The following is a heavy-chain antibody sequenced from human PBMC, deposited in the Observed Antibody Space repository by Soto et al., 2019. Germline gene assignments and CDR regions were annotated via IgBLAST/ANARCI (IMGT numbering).Heavy chain of an antibody. D-gene: IGHD5-18*01. Sequence: QAQLVESGGGVVQPGRSLRLSCAASGFAFCSYGMHWVRQAPGTGLEWVAVISYDGSLQHYADSVKGRFTISRDNFKNMVLLQISSLRAEDTAVYYCVSDRGYGHASVPYSWGQGTLVSVSS. V-gene: IGHV3-30*03. CDR3: VSDRGYGHASVPYS. CDR2: ISYDGSLQ. CDR1: GFAFCSYG. J-gene: IGHJ4*02.